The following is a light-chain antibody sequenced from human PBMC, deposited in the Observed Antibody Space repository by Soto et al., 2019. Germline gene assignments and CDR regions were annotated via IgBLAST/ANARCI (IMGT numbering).Light chain of an antibody. CDR3: SSYAGSGTFEI. CDR2: DVT. J-gene: IGLJ2*01. Sequence: QSALTQPASVSASPGQWVTISCTGTSSDIGVYNYVSWYQQHPGKAPKLMIYDVTNRPSGVSNRFSGSKSGNTASLTITGLQAEDEADYYCSSYAGSGTFEIFGGGTKLTVL. CDR1: SSDIGVYNY. V-gene: IGLV2-14*01.